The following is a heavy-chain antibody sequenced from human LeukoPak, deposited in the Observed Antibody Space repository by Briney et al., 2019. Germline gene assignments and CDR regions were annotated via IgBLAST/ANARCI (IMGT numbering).Heavy chain of an antibody. CDR3: TRGTGGSA. V-gene: IGHV3-48*03. D-gene: IGHD2-15*01. CDR1: GFPISSYE. J-gene: IGHJ5*02. CDR2: ISGGDTTI. Sequence: GGSLRLSCAASGFPISSYEMNWVRQAPGKGLEWVSYISGGDTTIYYAHSVRGRFTISRDNAKNSLYLQMNSLRAEDTALYYCTRGTGGSAWGQGILVTVSS.